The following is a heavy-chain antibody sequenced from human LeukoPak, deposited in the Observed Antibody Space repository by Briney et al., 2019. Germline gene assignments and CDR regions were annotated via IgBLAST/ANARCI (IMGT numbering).Heavy chain of an antibody. CDR2: ISRIFGTA. Sequence: SVKVSCKASGGTFSSYAISWVRQAPGQGLEWMGGISRIFGTANYAQKFQGRVTITADESTSTAYMELSSLRSEDTAVYYCARSQPYYSSTSCYPNDIDYWGQGTLVTVST. CDR3: ARSQPYYSSTSCYPNDIDY. J-gene: IGHJ4*02. CDR1: GGTFSSYA. D-gene: IGHD2-2*01. V-gene: IGHV1-69*13.